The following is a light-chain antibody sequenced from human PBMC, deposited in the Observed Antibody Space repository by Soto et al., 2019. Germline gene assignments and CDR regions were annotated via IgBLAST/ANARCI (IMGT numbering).Light chain of an antibody. V-gene: IGKV3-11*01. CDR1: QSVSSY. Sequence: EIVLTQSPATLSLSPGETATLSCRASQSVSSYLAWYQQKPGQAPSLLIYDASNRATGIPARFSGSGSGTDFTLTISRLQPEDFAIYYCQQTYTTPEITFGQGTKVDIK. CDR3: QQTYTTPEIT. CDR2: DAS. J-gene: IGKJ1*01.